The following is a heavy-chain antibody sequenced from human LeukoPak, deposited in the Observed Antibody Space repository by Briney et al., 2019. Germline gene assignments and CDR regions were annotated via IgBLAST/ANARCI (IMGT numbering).Heavy chain of an antibody. CDR1: HGSFSGYY. D-gene: IGHD6-13*01. J-gene: IGHJ3*02. V-gene: IGHV4-34*01. CDR2: IKDSGIT. CDR3: ARAWHSSSWLRDAFDI. Sequence: SETLSLTCAVYHGSFSGYYWSGIRQPPGKGLEWFGEIKDSGITNYNPSLKSRVTISVDTSKNQFSLNLSSVTAADTAVYYCARAWHSSSWLRDAFDIWGQGTMVTVSS.